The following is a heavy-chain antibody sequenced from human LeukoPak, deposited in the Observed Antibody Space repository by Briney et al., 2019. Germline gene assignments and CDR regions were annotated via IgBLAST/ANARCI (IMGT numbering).Heavy chain of an antibody. CDR2: ISSSSSYM. CDR1: GFTFSSYS. Sequence: GGSLRLSCAASGFTFSSYSMNWVRQAPGNGLEWVSSISSSSSYMYYADSVKGRFTISRDNAKNSLYLQMNSLRAEDTAVYYCARACGGDCYLSDYWGQGTLVTVSS. CDR3: ARACGGDCYLSDY. D-gene: IGHD2-21*02. J-gene: IGHJ4*02. V-gene: IGHV3-21*01.